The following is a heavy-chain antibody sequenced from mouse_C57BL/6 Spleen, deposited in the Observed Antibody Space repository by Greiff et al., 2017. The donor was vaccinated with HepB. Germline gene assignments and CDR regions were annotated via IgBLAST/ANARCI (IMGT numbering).Heavy chain of an antibody. J-gene: IGHJ2*01. Sequence: QVHVKQSGAELARPGASVKLSCKASGYTFTSYGISWVKQRTGQGLEWIGEIYPRSGNTYYNEKFKGKATLTADKSSSTAYMELRSLTSEDSAVYFCARGIYYGNYDYFDYWGQGTTLTVSS. CDR1: GYTFTSYG. CDR3: ARGIYYGNYDYFDY. CDR2: IYPRSGNT. D-gene: IGHD2-1*01. V-gene: IGHV1-81*01.